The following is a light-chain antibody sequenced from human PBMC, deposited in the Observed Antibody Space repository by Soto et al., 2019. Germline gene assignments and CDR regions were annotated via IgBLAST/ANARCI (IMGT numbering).Light chain of an antibody. CDR2: GAS. CDR1: QSVSSN. V-gene: IGKV3-15*01. J-gene: IGKJ4*01. Sequence: EIVMTQSPATLPVSLGERATLSCRASQSVSSNLAWYQQKPGQAPRFLIYGASTRATGIPARFSGSGSGTEFTLTISSLQSEDFAVYYCQQYDNWPLTFGGGTKVDIK. CDR3: QQYDNWPLT.